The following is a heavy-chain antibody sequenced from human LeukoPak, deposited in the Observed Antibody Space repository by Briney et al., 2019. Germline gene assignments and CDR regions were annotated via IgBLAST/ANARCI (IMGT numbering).Heavy chain of an antibody. CDR1: GFTFSDYA. CDR2: ISGTGRTT. D-gene: IGHD2-21*01. J-gene: IGHJ4*02. V-gene: IGHV3-23*01. CDR3: AKHRSLGNFDH. Sequence: GGSLRLSCAASGFTFSDYAMSWVRQAPGKGLEWASTISGTGRTTYYADSVKGRFTISRDNSNNTLHLQMNSLSAEDTAVYFCAKHRSLGNFDHWGQGLLVIVSS.